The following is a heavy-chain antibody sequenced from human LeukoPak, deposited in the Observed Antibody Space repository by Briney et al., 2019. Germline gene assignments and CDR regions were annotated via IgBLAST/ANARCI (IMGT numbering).Heavy chain of an antibody. J-gene: IGHJ4*02. V-gene: IGHV3-11*01. Sequence: GGSLRLSCAASGFTFSDYYMSWIRQAPGKGLEWVSYISSSGSTIYYADSVKGRFTISRDNAKNSLYLQMNSLRAEDTAVYYCARDMSSDWPAVDYWGQGTLVTVSS. CDR2: ISSSGSTI. CDR1: GFTFSDYY. D-gene: IGHD6-19*01. CDR3: ARDMSSDWPAVDY.